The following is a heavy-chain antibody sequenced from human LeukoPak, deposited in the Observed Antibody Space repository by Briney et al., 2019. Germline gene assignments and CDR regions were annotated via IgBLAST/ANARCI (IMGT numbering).Heavy chain of an antibody. J-gene: IGHJ6*02. Sequence: GGSLRLSCAASGFTFSSYSMNWVRQAPGKGLEWASSISSSSSYIYYADSVKGRFTISRDNAKNSLYLQVNSLRAEDTAVYYCAKHNRNDGYYYYGMDVWGQGTTVTVSS. CDR2: ISSSSSYI. CDR3: AKHNRNDGYYYYGMDV. V-gene: IGHV3-21*01. CDR1: GFTFSSYS. D-gene: IGHD1-20*01.